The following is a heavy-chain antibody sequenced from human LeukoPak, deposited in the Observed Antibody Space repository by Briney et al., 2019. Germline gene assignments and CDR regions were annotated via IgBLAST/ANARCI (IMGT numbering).Heavy chain of an antibody. V-gene: IGHV4-39*07. CDR3: ARTPTYYYDSSGYWTEYYFDY. CDR2: IYYSGST. D-gene: IGHD3-22*01. Sequence: SETLSLTCTVSGGSISSSSYYWGWIRQPPGKGLEWIGSIYYSGSTNYNPSLKSRVTISVDTSKNQFSLKLSSVTAADTAVYYCARTPTYYYDSSGYWTEYYFDYWGQGTLVTVSS. J-gene: IGHJ4*02. CDR1: GGSISSSSYY.